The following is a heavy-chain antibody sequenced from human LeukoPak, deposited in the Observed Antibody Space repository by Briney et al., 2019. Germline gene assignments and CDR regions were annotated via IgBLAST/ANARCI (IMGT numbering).Heavy chain of an antibody. J-gene: IGHJ5*02. Sequence: GGSLRLSCAASGFTVSSNYMSWVRQAPGKGLEWVSAIYSGGSTYYADSVKGRFTISRDNSKNTLYLQMNSLRAEDTAVYYCAGLWFGELLTENWFDPWGQGTLVTVSS. CDR3: AGLWFGELLTENWFDP. D-gene: IGHD3-10*01. CDR1: GFTVSSNY. CDR2: IYSGGST. V-gene: IGHV3-66*01.